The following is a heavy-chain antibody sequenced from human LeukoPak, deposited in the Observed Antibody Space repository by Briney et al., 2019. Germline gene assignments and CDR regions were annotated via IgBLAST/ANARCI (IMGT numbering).Heavy chain of an antibody. CDR2: ISAYNGNT. CDR3: ARSRAYYYDSSGYYY. J-gene: IGHJ4*02. Sequence: ASVKVSCKASGYTFTSYGISWVRQAPGQGLEWMGWISAYNGNTNYAQKLQGRVTMTTDTSTSTAYMELRSLRSDDTAVYYCARSRAYYYDSSGYYYWGQGTLVTVSS. D-gene: IGHD3-22*01. CDR1: GYTFTSYG. V-gene: IGHV1-18*01.